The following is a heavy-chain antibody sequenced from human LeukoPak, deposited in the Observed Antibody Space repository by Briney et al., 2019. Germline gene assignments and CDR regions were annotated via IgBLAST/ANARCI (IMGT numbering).Heavy chain of an antibody. J-gene: IGHJ6*03. V-gene: IGHV4-59*01. Sequence: SETLSLTCTVSGGSISSYYWSWIRQPPGKGLEWIGYIYYSGSTNYNPSLKGRVTISVDTSKNQFSLKLSSVTAADTAVYYCAREVIQTGYSGYDSGVPSYYYYYMDVWGKGTTVTVSS. D-gene: IGHD5-12*01. CDR2: IYYSGST. CDR1: GGSISSYY. CDR3: AREVIQTGYSGYDSGVPSYYYYYMDV.